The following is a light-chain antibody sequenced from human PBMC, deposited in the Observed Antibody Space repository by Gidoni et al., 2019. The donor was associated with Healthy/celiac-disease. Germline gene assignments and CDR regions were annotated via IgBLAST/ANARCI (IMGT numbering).Light chain of an antibody. V-gene: IGKV1-5*01. J-gene: IGKJ1*01. CDR1: QSISSW. CDR2: DAS. Sequence: DIQMTQSPSSLSASVGDRVTIPCRASQSISSWLAWYQQKPGKAPKLLIYDASSLESGVPSRFSGSGSGTEFTLTISSLEPDDFGTYYCQQYNSYSRTFGQGTKVEIK. CDR3: QQYNSYSRT.